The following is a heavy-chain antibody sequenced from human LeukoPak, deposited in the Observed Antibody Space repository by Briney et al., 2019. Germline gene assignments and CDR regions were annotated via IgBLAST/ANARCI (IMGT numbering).Heavy chain of an antibody. CDR2: IKQDGSEE. CDR1: GFMFSSYW. D-gene: IGHD1-26*01. Sequence: GGSLRLSCAASGFMFSSYWMSWVRQAPGKGLEWVANIKQDGSEEYYVDSVKGRFTISRDNAKNSLYLQMNSLRAEDTAVYYCARAGSYYAFDIWGQGTMVTVSS. CDR3: ARAGSYYAFDI. J-gene: IGHJ3*02. V-gene: IGHV3-7*01.